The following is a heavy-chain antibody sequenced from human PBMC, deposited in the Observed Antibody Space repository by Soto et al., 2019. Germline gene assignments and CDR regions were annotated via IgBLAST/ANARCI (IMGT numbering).Heavy chain of an antibody. V-gene: IGHV4-4*02. J-gene: IGHJ4*02. CDR3: AREFPPYNWDDHPSSAAYYFDY. Sequence: PSETLSLTCAVSGGSISSSNWWSWVRQPPGKGLEWIGEIYHSGSTNYNPSPKSRVTISVDKSKNQFSLKLSSVTAADTAVYYCAREFPPYNWDDHPSSAAYYFDYWGQGTLVTVS. CDR1: GGSISSSNW. D-gene: IGHD1-1*01. CDR2: IYHSGST.